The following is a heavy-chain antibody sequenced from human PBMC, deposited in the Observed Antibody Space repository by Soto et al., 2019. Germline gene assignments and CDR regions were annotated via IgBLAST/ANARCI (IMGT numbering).Heavy chain of an antibody. Sequence: QVQLVQSGAEVKKPGSSVKVSCEASGGTFTNYAISWVRQAPGQGLEWMGGIVPIFHSPSYAQKFHGRVTITEDASTSTAYMELSSLTSADTALYFCARSLEMATNNYYYSYDVGVWGPGTSVTVSS. V-gene: IGHV1-69*01. CDR1: GGTFTNYA. J-gene: IGHJ6*02. D-gene: IGHD5-12*01. CDR3: ARSLEMATNNYYYSYDVGV. CDR2: IVPIFHSP.